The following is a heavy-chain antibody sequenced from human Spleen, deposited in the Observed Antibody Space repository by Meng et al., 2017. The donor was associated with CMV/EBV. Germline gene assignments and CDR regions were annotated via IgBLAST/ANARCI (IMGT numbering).Heavy chain of an antibody. D-gene: IGHD1-26*01. J-gene: IGHJ4*02. CDR3: VKDLVGLT. CDR1: GFTFSGYG. V-gene: IGHV3-30*02. CDR2: IRYDGSRK. Sequence: GGSLRLSCLASGFTFSGYGMHWVRQAPGKGLEWVTYIRYDGSRKYYADSVKGRISISRDNSKDTLYLEMNSLRPEDTAVYYCVKDLVGLTWGQGTLVTVSS.